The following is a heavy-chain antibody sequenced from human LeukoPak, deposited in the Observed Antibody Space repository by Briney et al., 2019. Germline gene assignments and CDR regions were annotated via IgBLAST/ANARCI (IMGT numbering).Heavy chain of an antibody. D-gene: IGHD2-8*01. CDR1: GGSISSYY. Sequence: SETLSLTCTVSGGSISSYYWTWIRQPPGKGLEWIGFIYYGGRTNYNPSLKSRVTILVDTSKNQFSLRLSSVTAADTAVYYCARTGSYDTNGLDSWGQGTLVIVSS. V-gene: IGHV4-59*08. J-gene: IGHJ4*02. CDR3: ARTGSYDTNGLDS. CDR2: IYYGGRT.